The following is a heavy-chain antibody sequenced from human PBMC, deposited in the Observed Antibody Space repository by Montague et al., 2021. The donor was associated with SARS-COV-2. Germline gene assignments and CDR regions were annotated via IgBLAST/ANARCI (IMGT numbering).Heavy chain of an antibody. CDR3: AGEVHLHFDF. CDR2: IYHNGNT. J-gene: IGHJ4*02. CDR1: GDSITNSRYY. V-gene: IGHV4-39*02. Sequence: SETLSLTCNVSGDSITNSRYYWAWIRQTPGTALEWLGSIYHNGNTYYNPSLKSRVFLSIDTSKNQFSLTLSSVTASETAVYYCAGEVHLHFDFWGQGTLVAVSS.